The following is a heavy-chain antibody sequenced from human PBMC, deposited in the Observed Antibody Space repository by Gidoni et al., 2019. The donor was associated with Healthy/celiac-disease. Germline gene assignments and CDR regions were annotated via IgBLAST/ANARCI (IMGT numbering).Heavy chain of an antibody. J-gene: IGHJ5*02. CDR1: GYTFTSYA. CDR3: ARAEYCSGGSCYGTGWFDP. V-gene: IGHV7-4-1*01. CDR2: INPNTGNP. D-gene: IGHD2-15*01. Sequence: QVQLVQSGSELKKPGASVKVSCKASGYTFTSYAMNWVRQAPGQGLEWMGWINPNTGNPTYAQGFTGRFVFSLDTSVSTAYLQICSLKAEDTAVYYCARAEYCSGGSCYGTGWFDPWGQGTLVTVSS.